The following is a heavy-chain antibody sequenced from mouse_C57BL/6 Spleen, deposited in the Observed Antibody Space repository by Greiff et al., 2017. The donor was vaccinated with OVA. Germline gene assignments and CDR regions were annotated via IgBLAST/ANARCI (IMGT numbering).Heavy chain of an antibody. J-gene: IGHJ1*03. D-gene: IGHD2-3*01. CDR3: ARSYDGYSHWYFDV. CDR1: GFSLTSYG. V-gene: IGHV2-6*03. CDR2: IWSDGST. Sequence: VQLQESGPGLVAPSQSLSITCTVSGFSLTSYGVHWVRQPPGKGLEWLVVIWSDGSTTYNSALKSRLSISKDNSKSQVFLKMNSLQTDDTAMYXCARSYDGYSHWYFDVWGTGTTVTVSS.